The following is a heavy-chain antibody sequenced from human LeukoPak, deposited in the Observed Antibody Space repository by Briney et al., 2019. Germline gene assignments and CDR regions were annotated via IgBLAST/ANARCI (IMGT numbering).Heavy chain of an antibody. D-gene: IGHD3-10*01. V-gene: IGHV3-74*01. J-gene: IGHJ4*02. Sequence: AGGSLRLSCAASGFTFINYWMHWVRQVPGKGLVWVSRINSDGSSTIYADSVKGRFTISRDNARNTLYLQMNGLRAEDSAVYYCATGIGQYYDYWGQGTLVTVSS. CDR1: GFTFINYW. CDR2: INSDGSST. CDR3: ATGIGQYYDY.